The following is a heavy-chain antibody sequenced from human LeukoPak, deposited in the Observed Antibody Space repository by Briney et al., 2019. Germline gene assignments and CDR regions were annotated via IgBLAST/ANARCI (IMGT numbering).Heavy chain of an antibody. J-gene: IGHJ4*02. V-gene: IGHV4-59*05. D-gene: IGHD6-19*01. CDR3: ARLFLYSGWYPFYFDY. CDR2: IYYSGST. Sequence: SETLSLTCTVSGGSISGYFWSWIRQPPGKGLEWIGSIYYSGSTYYNPSLKSRVTISVDTSKNQFSLKLSSVTAADTAVYYCARLFLYSGWYPFYFDYWGQGTLVTVSS. CDR1: GGSISGYF.